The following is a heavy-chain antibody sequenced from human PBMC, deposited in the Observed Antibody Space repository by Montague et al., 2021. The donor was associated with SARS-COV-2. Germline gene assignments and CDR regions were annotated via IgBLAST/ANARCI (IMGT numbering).Heavy chain of an antibody. J-gene: IGHJ4*02. Sequence: SETLSLTCAVYGGSFSGYYWSWIRQPPGKGLEWIGEINHSGSTNYNPSLKSRVTISVDTSKNQFSLKLSSVTAADTAVYYCARDVQGGILEVIDIPYYYFDYWGQGTLVTVSS. V-gene: IGHV4-34*01. CDR2: INHSGST. CDR3: ARDVQGGILEVIDIPYYYFDY. D-gene: IGHD2-21*01. CDR1: GGSFSGYY.